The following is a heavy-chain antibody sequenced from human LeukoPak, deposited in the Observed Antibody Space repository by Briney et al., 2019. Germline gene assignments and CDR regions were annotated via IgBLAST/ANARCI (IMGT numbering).Heavy chain of an antibody. Sequence: PTGGSLRLSCAASGFTFSSYGMHWVRQAPGEGLEWVAFIRYDGSNKYYADSVKGRFTISRDNSKNTLYLQMNSLRAEDTAVYYCAKGPYDYGDYYYWGQGTLVTVSS. CDR3: AKGPYDYGDYYY. CDR1: GFTFSSYG. V-gene: IGHV3-30*02. D-gene: IGHD4-17*01. J-gene: IGHJ4*02. CDR2: IRYDGSNK.